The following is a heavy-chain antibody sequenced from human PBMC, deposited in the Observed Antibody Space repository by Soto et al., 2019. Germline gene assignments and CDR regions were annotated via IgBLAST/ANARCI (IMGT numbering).Heavy chain of an antibody. Sequence: GASVKFSCKTSGYTFTSFGVSWVRQALGQGLEWMGWISGYNGKTKYAQKLQGRVTMTTDTSTSTAYMELRSLRSDDTAVYYCARASRMITFGGVIVFHDAFDIWGQGAMVTVS. J-gene: IGHJ3*02. CDR1: GYTFTSFG. D-gene: IGHD3-16*02. V-gene: IGHV1-18*04. CDR2: ISGYNGKT. CDR3: ARASRMITFGGVIVFHDAFDI.